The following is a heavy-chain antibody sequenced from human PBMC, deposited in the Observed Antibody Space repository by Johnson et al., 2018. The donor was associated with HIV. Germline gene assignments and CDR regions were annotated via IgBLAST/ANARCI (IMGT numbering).Heavy chain of an antibody. D-gene: IGHD6-6*01. CDR3: ARDSSNSFRFEMYAFDI. CDR2: MSFDGNNR. J-gene: IGHJ3*02. CDR1: GFTFSSNP. V-gene: IGHV3-30-3*01. Sequence: QVQLVESGGGVVQPGRSLRLSCAASGFTFSSNPMHWVRQAPGKGLEWVAVMSFDGNNRYYADSVKGRFTISRDNSKNTLYLQMNSLRPEYTAVYYCARDSSNSFRFEMYAFDIWGQGSMVTVSS.